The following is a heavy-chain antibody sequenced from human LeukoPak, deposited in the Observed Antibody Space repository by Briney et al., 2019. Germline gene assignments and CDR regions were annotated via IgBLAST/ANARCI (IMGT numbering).Heavy chain of an antibody. Sequence: SETLSLTCAVYGGSFGGYYWSWIRQPPGKGLEWIGEINHSGSTNYNPSLKSRVTISVDTSKNQFSLKLSSVTATDTAVYYCASGGSGPLHYWGQGTLVTVSS. CDR3: ASGGSGPLHY. CDR2: INHSGST. J-gene: IGHJ4*02. CDR1: GGSFGGYY. V-gene: IGHV4-34*01. D-gene: IGHD2-15*01.